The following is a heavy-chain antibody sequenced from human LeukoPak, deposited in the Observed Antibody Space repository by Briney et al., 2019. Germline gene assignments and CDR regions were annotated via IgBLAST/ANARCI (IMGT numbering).Heavy chain of an antibody. V-gene: IGHV3-74*01. CDR3: AKDRGRYGFWSGCDY. D-gene: IGHD3-3*01. J-gene: IGHJ4*02. CDR2: INSDGSST. Sequence: GGSLRLSCAASGFTFSSYWMHWVRQAPGKGLVWVSRINSDGSSTSYADSVKGRFTISRDNAKNTLYLQMNSLRAEDTAVYYCAKDRGRYGFWSGCDYWGQGTLVSVSS. CDR1: GFTFSSYW.